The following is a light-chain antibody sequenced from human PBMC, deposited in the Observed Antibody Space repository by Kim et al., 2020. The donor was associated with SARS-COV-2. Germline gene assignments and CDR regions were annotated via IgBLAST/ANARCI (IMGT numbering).Light chain of an antibody. J-gene: IGKJ2*03. Sequence: ASVGDRVTIPCLASENIDTYLTWYQQKPGKAPKLLIFGASTLPDGVPSRFRARGFGTEFSLTISSLQLEDFATYYCQQTYSVPRHSFGQGTKLEI. V-gene: IGKV1-39*01. CDR3: QQTYSVPRHS. CDR2: GAS. CDR1: ENIDTY.